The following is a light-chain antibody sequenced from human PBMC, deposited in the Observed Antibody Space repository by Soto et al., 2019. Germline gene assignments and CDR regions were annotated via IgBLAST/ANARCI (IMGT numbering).Light chain of an antibody. CDR3: QQSYSTS. CDR2: AAS. V-gene: IGKV1-39*01. Sequence: DIQMTQSPSSLSASVGDRVTITCRASQSISSYLNWYQQKPGKAPKLLIYAASSLQSGAPSKFSGRGSGTDFTLTISSLQTEDFATYYCQQSYSTSFGQGTKLEIK. CDR1: QSISSY. J-gene: IGKJ2*01.